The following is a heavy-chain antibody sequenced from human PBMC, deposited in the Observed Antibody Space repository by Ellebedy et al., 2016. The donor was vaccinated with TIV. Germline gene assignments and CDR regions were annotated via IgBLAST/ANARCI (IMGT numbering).Heavy chain of an antibody. V-gene: IGHV3-48*04. D-gene: IGHD6-19*01. J-gene: IGHJ4*02. CDR3: ARGRYTSGWYPDYFDY. Sequence: PGGSLRLSCAASGFTFSSYSMNLVRQAPGKGLEWVSYITSSSSTIHYADSVKGRFTISRDSAENSLYLQMNSMRAEDTAVYYCARGRYTSGWYPDYFDYWGQGTLVTVSS. CDR2: ITSSSSTI. CDR1: GFTFSSYS.